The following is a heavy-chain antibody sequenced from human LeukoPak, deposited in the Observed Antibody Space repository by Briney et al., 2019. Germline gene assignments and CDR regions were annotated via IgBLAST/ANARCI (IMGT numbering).Heavy chain of an antibody. J-gene: IGHJ3*02. Sequence: GESLRISCKGSGYSFTSYWIGWVRQMPGKGLEWMGIIYPGDSDTRYSPSFQGQVTISADKSIGTAYLQWSSLKASDTAMYYCARTLVGATNAFDIWGQGTMVTVSS. V-gene: IGHV5-51*01. D-gene: IGHD1-26*01. CDR1: GYSFTSYW. CDR3: ARTLVGATNAFDI. CDR2: IYPGDSDT.